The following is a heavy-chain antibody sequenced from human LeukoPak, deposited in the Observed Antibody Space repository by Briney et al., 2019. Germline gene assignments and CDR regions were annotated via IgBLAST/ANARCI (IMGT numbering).Heavy chain of an antibody. Sequence: PSETLSLTCTVSGGSISTYYWSWIRQPAGKGLEWIGRMYTSGNTNYNPSLKSRVTMSVDTSKKQFSLRLSSVTAADTAVYYCAREPVTGTSNFFDSWGQGTLVVIVSS. CDR1: GGSISTYY. CDR2: MYTSGNT. D-gene: IGHD6-19*01. V-gene: IGHV4-4*07. CDR3: AREPVTGTSNFFDS. J-gene: IGHJ4*02.